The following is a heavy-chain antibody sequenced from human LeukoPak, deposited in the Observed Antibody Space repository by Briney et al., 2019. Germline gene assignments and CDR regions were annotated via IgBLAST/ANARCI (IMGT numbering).Heavy chain of an antibody. Sequence: SETLSLTCTVSGGSIGSSSYYWGWIRQPPGKGLEWIGRIYYSGSTSYNPSLKSPVTISVDTSTNQFSLKLNSVTAADTAVYYCARLSRYCGGGTCYGENWLDSWGQGTLVTVSS. CDR3: ARLSRYCGGGTCYGENWLDS. V-gene: IGHV4-39*07. CDR1: GGSIGSSSYY. J-gene: IGHJ5*01. CDR2: IYYSGST. D-gene: IGHD2-15*01.